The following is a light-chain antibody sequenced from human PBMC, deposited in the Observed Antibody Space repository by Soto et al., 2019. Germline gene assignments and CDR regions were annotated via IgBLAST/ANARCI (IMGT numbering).Light chain of an antibody. V-gene: IGLV1-40*01. CDR3: QSYDSSLSSYV. CDR2: DNT. Sequence: QSALTQPPSVSGAPGQRVSISCTGSTSNIGAGYHVHWYQQFPGTAPKLLMYDNTNRPSGVPDRFSGSKSGTSASLAITGLQAEDEAGYYCQSYDSSLSSYVFGTGTKVTVL. J-gene: IGLJ1*01. CDR1: TSNIGAGYH.